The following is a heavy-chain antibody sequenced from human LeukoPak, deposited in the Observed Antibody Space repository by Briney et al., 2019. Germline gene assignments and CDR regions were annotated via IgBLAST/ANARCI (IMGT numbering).Heavy chain of an antibody. J-gene: IGHJ4*02. D-gene: IGHD3-10*01. CDR2: ISGSGGST. CDR3: AKVAQAFTMVRGVIEY. CDR1: GFTFNNYA. Sequence: EGSLRLSCAASGFTFNNYAMSWVRQAPGKGLEWVSAISGSGGSTYYADSVKGRFTISRDNSKNTLYLQLNGLRAEDTAVYYCAKVAQAFTMVRGVIEYWGQGTLVTVSS. V-gene: IGHV3-23*01.